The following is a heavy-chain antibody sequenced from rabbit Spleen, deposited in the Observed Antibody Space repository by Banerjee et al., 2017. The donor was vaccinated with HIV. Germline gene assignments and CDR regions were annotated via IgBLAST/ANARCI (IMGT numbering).Heavy chain of an antibody. Sequence: QEQLVESGGGLVKPEGFLKLSCTASGFSFSNKAVMCWVRQAPGKGLEWIACINAATAKPVYASWAKGRFTISRTSSTTVTLQMTSLTAADTATYFCASDVSGWGYFDLWGQGTLVTVS. J-gene: IGHJ3*01. CDR2: INAATAKP. D-gene: IGHD4-1*01. CDR3: ASDVSGWGYFDL. V-gene: IGHV1S45*01. CDR1: GFSFSNKAV.